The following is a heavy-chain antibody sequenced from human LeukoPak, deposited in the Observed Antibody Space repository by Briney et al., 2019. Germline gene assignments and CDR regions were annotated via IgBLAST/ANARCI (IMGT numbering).Heavy chain of an antibody. Sequence: SETLSLTCTVSDGSISYYYWSWIRQPAGKGLEWIGRIYVGGSTNYSPSLKSRVSMSLVKSKNQLSLKLISVSAADTAVYYCARWHMNSQDVWGRGTAVTVS. D-gene: IGHD4-23*01. CDR3: ARWHMNSQDV. V-gene: IGHV4-4*07. CDR2: IYVGGST. J-gene: IGHJ6*02. CDR1: DGSISYYY.